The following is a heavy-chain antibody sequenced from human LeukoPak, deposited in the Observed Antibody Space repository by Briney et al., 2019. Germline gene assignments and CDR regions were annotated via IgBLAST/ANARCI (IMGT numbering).Heavy chain of an antibody. V-gene: IGHV4-4*02. CDR3: ARGPDSKAIDY. CDR1: GGSISSGTY. Sequence: SETLSLTCAVSGGSISSGTYWSWVRQPPGKGLEWIGEINHSGSTNYNPSLKSRVTISVDTSKNQFSLKLSSVTAADTAVYYCARGPDSKAIDYWGQGTLVTVSS. J-gene: IGHJ4*02. CDR2: INHSGST. D-gene: IGHD4-11*01.